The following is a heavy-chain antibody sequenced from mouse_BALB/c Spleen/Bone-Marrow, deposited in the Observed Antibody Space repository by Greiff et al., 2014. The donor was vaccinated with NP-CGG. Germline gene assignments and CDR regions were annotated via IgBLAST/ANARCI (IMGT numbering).Heavy chain of an antibody. J-gene: IGHJ3*01. CDR1: GFTFSDYY. D-gene: IGHD3-2*01. Sequence: EVMLVESGGGLVQPGGSLKLSCATSGFTFSDYYMYWVRQTPEKRLEWVAYISNGGGSTYYPDTVKGRFTISRDNAKNTLYLQVSRLKSEDPAMYYFARPLPDRSGFGLFSYLGQRDLVPVS. V-gene: IGHV5-12*02. CDR3: ARPLPDRSGFGLFSY. CDR2: ISNGGGST.